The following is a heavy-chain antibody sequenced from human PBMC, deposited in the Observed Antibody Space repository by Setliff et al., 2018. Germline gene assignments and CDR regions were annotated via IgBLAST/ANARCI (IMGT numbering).Heavy chain of an antibody. V-gene: IGHV4-39*07. Sequence: SETLFLTCTVSGGSISSSGYYWGWIRQPPGKGLEWIGSIYYRGSTYYNPSLKSRVTMSVDASKNQFSLKLSSVTAADTAAYYCARGDSSGYYYILFDFWGQGTLVTVSS. CDR1: GGSISSSGYY. CDR3: ARGDSSGYYYILFDF. J-gene: IGHJ4*02. D-gene: IGHD3-22*01. CDR2: IYYRGST.